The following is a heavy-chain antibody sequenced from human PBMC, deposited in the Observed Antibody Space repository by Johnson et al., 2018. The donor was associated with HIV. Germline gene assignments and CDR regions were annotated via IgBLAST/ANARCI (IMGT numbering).Heavy chain of an antibody. CDR3: AKDLRVFDWFNAYDAFDI. D-gene: IGHD3-9*01. V-gene: IGHV3-23*04. CDR1: GLTFSSYG. Sequence: VHLVESGGGLVQPGRSLRLSCAASGLTFSSYGMSWVRPAPGQGLEWVAAISGSGGSTYYADSGKCRLTIPRDNSKNTLYLQMNSLRADDTAVYYCAKDLRVFDWFNAYDAFDIWGQGTMVTVSS. CDR2: ISGSGGST. J-gene: IGHJ3*02.